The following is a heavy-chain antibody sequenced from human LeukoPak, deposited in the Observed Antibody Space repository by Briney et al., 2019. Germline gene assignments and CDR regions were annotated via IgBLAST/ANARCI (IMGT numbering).Heavy chain of an antibody. V-gene: IGHV4-34*01. CDR2: INHSGST. J-gene: IGHJ3*02. CDR1: GGSFSGYH. CDR3: ARVPGRSGYYYRGVDI. D-gene: IGHD3-22*01. Sequence: PSETLSLTCAVYGGSFSGYHWSWIRQPPGKGLEWIGEINHSGSTNYNPSLKSRVTISVDTSKNQFSLKLSSVTAADTAVYYCARVPGRSGYYYRGVDIWGQGTMVTVSS.